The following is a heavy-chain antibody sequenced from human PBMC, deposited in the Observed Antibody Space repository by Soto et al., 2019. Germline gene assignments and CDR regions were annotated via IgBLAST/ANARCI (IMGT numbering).Heavy chain of an antibody. V-gene: IGHV3-48*01. CDR2: ISSSSATI. CDR1: GFTFSSYS. CDR3: ARESDLYNWCDP. Sequence: EVQLVESGGGLVQPGGSLRLSCAASGFTFSSYSMNWVRQAPGKGLEWVSYISSSSATIYYADSVKGRFTISRDNAKNSLYLHMNSMRAEDTAVYYCARESDLYNWCDPWGQGTLVTVSS. J-gene: IGHJ5*02.